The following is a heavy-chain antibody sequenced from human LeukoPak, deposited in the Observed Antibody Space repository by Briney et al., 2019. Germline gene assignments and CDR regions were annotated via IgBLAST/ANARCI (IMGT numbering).Heavy chain of an antibody. Sequence: GASVKVSCKASGYTFTGYYIHWVRQAPGQGLEWMGRINPNSGGTNYAQKFQGRVTMTRDTSISTAYMELSRLRSDDTAVYYCARIPGYSRNAFDIWGQGTMVTVSS. V-gene: IGHV1-2*06. CDR2: INPNSGGT. CDR1: GYTFTGYY. J-gene: IGHJ3*02. CDR3: ARIPGYSRNAFDI. D-gene: IGHD6-13*01.